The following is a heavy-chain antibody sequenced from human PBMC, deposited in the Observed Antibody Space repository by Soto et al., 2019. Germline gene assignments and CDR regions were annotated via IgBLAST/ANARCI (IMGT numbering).Heavy chain of an antibody. D-gene: IGHD5-12*01. V-gene: IGHV3-9*01. J-gene: IGHJ6*04. Sequence: GGSLRLSCAASGFTFDDYAMHWVRQAPGKGLEWVSGISWNSGSIGYADSVKGRFTISRDNAKNCLYLQMNSLRAEDTALYYCARGYDVPEYLDVWGKGTTVTVSS. CDR3: ARGYDVPEYLDV. CDR1: GFTFDDYA. CDR2: ISWNSGSI.